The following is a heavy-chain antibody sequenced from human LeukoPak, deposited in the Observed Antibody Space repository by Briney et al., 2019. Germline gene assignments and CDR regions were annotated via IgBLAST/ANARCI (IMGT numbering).Heavy chain of an antibody. J-gene: IGHJ6*02. CDR2: ISYDGSNK. V-gene: IGHV3-30*04. Sequence: GRSLRLSCAASGFTFSSYAMHWVRQAPGKGLEWVAVISYDGSNKYYADSVKGRFTISRDNSKNTLYLQMNSLRAEDTAVYYCARTLLRYFAYYYGMDVWGQGTTVTVSS. CDR3: ARTLLRYFAYYYGMDV. D-gene: IGHD3-9*01. CDR1: GFTFSSYA.